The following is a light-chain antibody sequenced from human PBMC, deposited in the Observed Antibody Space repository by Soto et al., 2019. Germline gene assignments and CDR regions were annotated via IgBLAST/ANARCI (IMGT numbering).Light chain of an antibody. CDR2: DAS. V-gene: IGKV3-11*01. J-gene: IGKJ4*01. CDR1: QSVSSY. Sequence: EIVLTQSPATLSLSPGERATLSCRASQSVSSYLAWYQQKPGQAPRLLIYDASNTATGIPARFSGSGSGTDFSLTISSLEPEDFAVYFCQQRSNWLTFGGATKVEIK. CDR3: QQRSNWLT.